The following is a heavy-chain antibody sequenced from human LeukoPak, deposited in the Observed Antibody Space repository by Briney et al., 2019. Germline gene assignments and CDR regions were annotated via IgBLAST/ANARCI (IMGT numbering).Heavy chain of an antibody. J-gene: IGHJ4*02. D-gene: IGHD3-22*01. V-gene: IGHV1-8*01. CDR1: GYTFTSYD. Sequence: ASVKVSCKTSGYTFTSYDINWVRQATGQGLEWMGWMNPNSGNTGYAQKFQGRVTMTRNTSISTAYTELSSLRSEDTAVYYCASGWYYYDSSGYGYWGQGTLVTVSS. CDR2: MNPNSGNT. CDR3: ASGWYYYDSSGYGY.